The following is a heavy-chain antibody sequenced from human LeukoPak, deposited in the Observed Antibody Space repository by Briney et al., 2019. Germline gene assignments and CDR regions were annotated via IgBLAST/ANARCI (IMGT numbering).Heavy chain of an antibody. V-gene: IGHV4-4*07. CDR1: GGSISSYY. CDR2: IYTSGST. CDR3: ARDGGVDYDILTGYYNVMAGFDY. J-gene: IGHJ4*02. D-gene: IGHD3-9*01. Sequence: SETLSLTCTVSGGSISSYYWSWIRQPAGKGLEWIGRIYTSGSTNYNPSLKSRVTMSVDTSKNQFSLKLSSVTAADTAVYYCARDGGVDYDILTGYYNVMAGFDYWGQGTLVTVSS.